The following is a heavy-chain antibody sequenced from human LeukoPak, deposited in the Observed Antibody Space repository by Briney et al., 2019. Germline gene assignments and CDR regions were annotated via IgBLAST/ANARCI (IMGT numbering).Heavy chain of an antibody. J-gene: IGHJ6*02. CDR3: AKDLNVGRYYYYGMDV. CDR1: GFTFSSYT. Sequence: GRSLRLSCAASGFTFSSYTIHWVRQAPGKGLEWVTIISYDGSNKYYADSVKGRFTISRDNSKNTLYLQMNSLRPEDTAVYYCAKDLNVGRYYYYGMDVWGQGTTVTVSS. D-gene: IGHD3-10*02. CDR2: ISYDGSNK. V-gene: IGHV3-30-3*01.